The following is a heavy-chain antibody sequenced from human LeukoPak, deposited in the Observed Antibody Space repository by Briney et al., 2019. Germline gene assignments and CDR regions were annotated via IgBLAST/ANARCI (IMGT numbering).Heavy chain of an antibody. V-gene: IGHV1-18*01. D-gene: IGHD1-26*01. J-gene: IGHJ4*02. CDR1: GYTFTSYD. CDR3: ARERYSGSHFDY. CDR2: ISAYNGNT. Sequence: VASVKVSCKASGYTFTSYDINWVRQAPGQGLEWMGWISAYNGNTNYAQKLQGRVTMTTDTSTSTAYMELRSLRSDDTAVYYCARERYSGSHFDYWGQGTLVTVSS.